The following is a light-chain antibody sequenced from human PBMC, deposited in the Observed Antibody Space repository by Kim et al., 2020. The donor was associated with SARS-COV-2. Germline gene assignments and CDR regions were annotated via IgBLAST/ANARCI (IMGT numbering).Light chain of an antibody. V-gene: IGKV3-15*01. J-gene: IGKJ1*01. Sequence: VSPGERATLSCRASQSVSNNLAWYQQKPGQAPRLLIYGASTRATGIPARFSGSGSGTEFTLTISSLQSEDFAVYYCQQFNSWPPTFGQGTKVEIK. CDR2: GAS. CDR3: QQFNSWPPT. CDR1: QSVSNN.